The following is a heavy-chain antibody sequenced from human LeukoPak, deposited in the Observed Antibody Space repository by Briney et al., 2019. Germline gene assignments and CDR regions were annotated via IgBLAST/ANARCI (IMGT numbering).Heavy chain of an antibody. V-gene: IGHV3-23*01. CDR1: GFAFSRYA. CDR3: TKESDYSNAAPKWGFDS. Sequence: PGGSLSLSCVASGFAFSRYAMSWVRQAPGKGLEWVSGISGSSSHTADAESVKGRFTISRDNFRNTLYLQMHSLRADDTAVYYCTKESDYSNAAPKWGFDSWAQETLLTVSS. D-gene: IGHD6-13*01. CDR2: ISGSSSHT. J-gene: IGHJ4*02.